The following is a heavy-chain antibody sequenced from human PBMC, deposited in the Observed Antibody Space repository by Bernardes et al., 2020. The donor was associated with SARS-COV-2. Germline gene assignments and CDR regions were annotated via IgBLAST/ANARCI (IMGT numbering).Heavy chain of an antibody. V-gene: IGHV3-53*01. CDR3: ASGAYGAKSGYDY. CDR1: GFTVSWNY. Sequence: GGSLRLSCAASGFTVSWNYMSWVRQAPGKGLEWVSVIYSGDYTNYADSVKGRFTISRDNSKNTVYLQMNSLRVEDTAVYYCASGAYGAKSGYDYWGQGTLVTVSS. D-gene: IGHD4-17*01. CDR2: IYSGDYT. J-gene: IGHJ4*02.